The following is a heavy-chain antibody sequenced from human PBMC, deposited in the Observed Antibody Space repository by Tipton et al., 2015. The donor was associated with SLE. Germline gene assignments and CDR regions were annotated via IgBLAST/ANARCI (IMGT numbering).Heavy chain of an antibody. CDR2: ISSSSSYV. CDR1: GFTFSNYN. J-gene: IGHJ6*02. D-gene: IGHD1-26*01. Sequence: SLRLSCTASGFTFSNYNMNWVRQTPGKGLEWVSSISSSSSYVYYADSVKGRFTISRDNSKNTLYLQMNSLRAEDTAVYYCAKVGALGGYYYYYGMDVWGQGTTVTVSS. CDR3: AKVGALGGYYYYYGMDV. V-gene: IGHV3-21*01.